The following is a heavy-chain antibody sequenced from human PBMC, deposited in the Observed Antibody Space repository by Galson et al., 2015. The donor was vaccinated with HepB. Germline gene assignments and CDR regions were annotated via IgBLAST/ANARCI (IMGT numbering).Heavy chain of an antibody. D-gene: IGHD6-25*01. V-gene: IGHV5-10-1*01. CDR3: ARQGGSNYYYYGMDV. CDR2: IDPSDSYT. CDR1: GYSFTSYW. Sequence: QSGAEVKKPGESLRISCKGSGYSFTSYWISWVRQMPGKGLEWMGRIDPSDSYTNYSPSFQGHVTISADKSISTAYLQWSSLKASDTAMYYCARQGGSNYYYYGMDVWGQGTTVTVSS. J-gene: IGHJ6*02.